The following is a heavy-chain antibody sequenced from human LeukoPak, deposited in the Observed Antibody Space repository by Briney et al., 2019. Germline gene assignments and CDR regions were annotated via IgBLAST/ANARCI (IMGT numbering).Heavy chain of an antibody. CDR3: ATGKGATTFDY. Sequence: ASVKISCXVSGYTFTDYYMHWVQQAPGKGLEWMGLVDPEDGETIYAEKFQGRVTITADTSTDTAYMELSSLRSEDTAVYYCATGKGATTFDYWGQGTLVTVSS. D-gene: IGHD1-26*01. CDR1: GYTFTDYY. CDR2: VDPEDGET. J-gene: IGHJ4*02. V-gene: IGHV1-69-2*01.